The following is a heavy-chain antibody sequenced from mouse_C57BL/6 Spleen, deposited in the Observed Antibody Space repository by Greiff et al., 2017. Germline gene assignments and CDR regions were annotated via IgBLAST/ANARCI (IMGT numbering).Heavy chain of an antibody. CDR1: GYTFTSYG. CDR2: IYPRSGNT. V-gene: IGHV1-81*01. CDR3: AGPTVVGY. J-gene: IGHJ2*01. D-gene: IGHD1-1*01. Sequence: VHLVESGAELVRPGASVKLSCKASGYTFTSYGIRWVKQRTGQGLAWIGEIYPRSGNTYYNEKFKGKATLTADNSSRTAYMELRSLTSDDSAVYICAGPTVVGYWGQGTTLTVAS.